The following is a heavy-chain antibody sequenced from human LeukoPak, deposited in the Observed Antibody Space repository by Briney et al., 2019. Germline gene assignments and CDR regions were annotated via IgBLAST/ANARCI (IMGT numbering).Heavy chain of an antibody. V-gene: IGHV4-4*09. CDR1: GGSISSYY. D-gene: IGHD1-26*01. CDR3: ASSIVGASPGQH. CDR2: IYHSGST. Sequence: SETLSLTCTVSGGSISSYYWSWIRQPPGKGLEWIGYIYHSGSTYYNPSLKSRVTISVDTSRNQFSLKLSSVTAADTAVYYCASSIVGASPGQHWGQGTLVTVSS. J-gene: IGHJ1*01.